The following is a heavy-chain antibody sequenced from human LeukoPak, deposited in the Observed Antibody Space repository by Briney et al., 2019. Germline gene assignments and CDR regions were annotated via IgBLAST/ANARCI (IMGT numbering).Heavy chain of an antibody. D-gene: IGHD3-10*01. CDR2: IYYSGST. Sequence: SETLSLTCTVSGGSISSSSYYWGWIRQPPGKGLEWIGSIYYSGSTYYNPFLKSRVTISVDTSKNQFSLKLSSVTAADTAVYYCARHKNYYASEFDYWGQGTLVTVSS. CDR1: GGSISSSSYY. J-gene: IGHJ4*02. V-gene: IGHV4-39*01. CDR3: ARHKNYYASEFDY.